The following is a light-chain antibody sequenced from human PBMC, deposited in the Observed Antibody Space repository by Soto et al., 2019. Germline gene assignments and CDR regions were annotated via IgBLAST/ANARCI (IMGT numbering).Light chain of an antibody. CDR1: QRVSSSY. Sequence: PGARATLSCRASQRVSSSYLAWYQQKPGQAPGLLIYGASSRATGIPDRFSGSGSGTDFTLTISRLEPEDFAVFYCQQYGSLPITFGQGTRLQIK. J-gene: IGKJ5*01. CDR2: GAS. V-gene: IGKV3-20*01. CDR3: QQYGSLPIT.